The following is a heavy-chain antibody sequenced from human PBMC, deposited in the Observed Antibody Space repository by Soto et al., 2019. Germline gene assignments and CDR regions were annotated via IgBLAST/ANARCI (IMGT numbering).Heavy chain of an antibody. V-gene: IGHV1-69*12. CDR1: GGTFSNYP. CDR2: IIPIFGTV. CDR3: ARGNHRWLQLWYFDL. J-gene: IGHJ2*01. Sequence: QVPLVQSGAEVKQPGSSVKVSCKASGGTFSNYPISWVRQAPGQGLEWMGGIIPIFGTVNYAQKFQGRVTITADESXXTAYRELSSLRSEDTAVYYCARGNHRWLQLWYFDLWGRGTLVTVSS. D-gene: IGHD5-12*01.